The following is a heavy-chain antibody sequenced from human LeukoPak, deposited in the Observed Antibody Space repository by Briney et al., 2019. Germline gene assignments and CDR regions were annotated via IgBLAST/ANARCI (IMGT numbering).Heavy chain of an antibody. CDR3: AKHLRYFDWLPYQYYFDY. V-gene: IGHV3-23*01. D-gene: IGHD3-9*01. Sequence: PGGSLRLSCAASGFTFSNYAMSWVRQAPGKGLEWISGMSESGGTIWYADSVKGRFTISRDNSKNTLYLQMNSLRTEDTALYYCAKHLRYFDWLPYQYYFDYWGQGALVSVSS. CDR1: GFTFSNYA. CDR2: MSESGGTI. J-gene: IGHJ4*02.